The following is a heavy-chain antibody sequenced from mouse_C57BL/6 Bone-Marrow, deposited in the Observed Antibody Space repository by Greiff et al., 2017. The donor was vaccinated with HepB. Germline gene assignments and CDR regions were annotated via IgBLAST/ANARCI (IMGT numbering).Heavy chain of an antibody. CDR2: IDPSDSYT. J-gene: IGHJ3*01. CDR1: GYTFTSYW. Sequence: QVQLQQPGAELVRPGTSVKLSCKASGYTFTSYWMHWVKQRPGQGLEWIGVIDPSDSYTNSNQKFKGKATLTGDTASSTAYMQLSSLTSEDSAVYYCARSRYYGSSGFAYWGQGTRVTVSA. V-gene: IGHV1-59*01. D-gene: IGHD1-1*01. CDR3: ARSRYYGSSGFAY.